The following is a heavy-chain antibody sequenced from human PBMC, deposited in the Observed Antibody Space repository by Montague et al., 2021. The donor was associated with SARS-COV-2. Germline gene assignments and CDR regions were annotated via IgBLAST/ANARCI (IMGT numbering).Heavy chain of an antibody. D-gene: IGHD1-1*01. V-gene: IGHV4-39*01. J-gene: IGHJ5*02. CDR3: ARRLTGLEPPFDP. Sequence: SETLSLTCNVSGDSISSATYYWAWLRPATGMELKWYSYNYYSTSSMSSLTLQIPVTMSVDTSKIQFSLHLNLVTAAATAVYYCARRLTGLEPPFDPWGQGTLVTVSS. CDR2: NYYSTSS. CDR1: GDSISSATYY.